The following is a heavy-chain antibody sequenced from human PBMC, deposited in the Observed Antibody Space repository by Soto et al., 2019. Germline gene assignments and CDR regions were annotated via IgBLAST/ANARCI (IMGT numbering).Heavy chain of an antibody. Sequence: ASVKVSCTASGYTFTSYDINWVRQATGQGLEWMGWMNPNSGNTGYAQKFQGRVTMTRNTSISTAYMELSSLRSDDTAVYYCARDQYYDFWSGYPNFDYWGQGTLVTVSS. D-gene: IGHD3-3*01. V-gene: IGHV1-8*01. CDR3: ARDQYYDFWSGYPNFDY. J-gene: IGHJ4*02. CDR2: MNPNSGNT. CDR1: GYTFTSYD.